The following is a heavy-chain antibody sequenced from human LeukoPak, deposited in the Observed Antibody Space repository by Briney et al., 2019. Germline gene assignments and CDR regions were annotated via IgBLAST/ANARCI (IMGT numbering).Heavy chain of an antibody. Sequence: ASVKVSCKASGYTFTSYAMHWVRQALGQRLEWMGWINAGNGNTKYSQKFQGRVTITADESTSTAYMELSSLRSEDTAVYYCARDLGHKRLRAFDIWGQGTMVTVSS. D-gene: IGHD3-16*01. V-gene: IGHV1-3*01. J-gene: IGHJ3*02. CDR3: ARDLGHKRLRAFDI. CDR1: GYTFTSYA. CDR2: INAGNGNT.